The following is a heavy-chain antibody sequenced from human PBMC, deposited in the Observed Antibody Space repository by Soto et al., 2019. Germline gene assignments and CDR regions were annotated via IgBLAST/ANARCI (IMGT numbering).Heavy chain of an antibody. Sequence: EVQLLESGGGLVQPGASLRISCAASGFSFSTYAMNWVRQGPGKGPEWVSTMSVSGASTYYADSVKGRFTISRDISHNNLNLQMNSLRAEDTAVYYCAKGGGSSSSNWFDPWGRGTLVTVSS. CDR1: GFSFSTYA. CDR3: AKGGGSSSSNWFDP. D-gene: IGHD6-13*01. CDR2: MSVSGAST. J-gene: IGHJ5*02. V-gene: IGHV3-23*01.